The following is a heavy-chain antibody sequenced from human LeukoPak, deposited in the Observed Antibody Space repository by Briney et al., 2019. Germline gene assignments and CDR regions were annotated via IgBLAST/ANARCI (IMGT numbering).Heavy chain of an antibody. CDR3: ARVSYGGSHAGDYFDY. V-gene: IGHV4-31*03. D-gene: IGHD4-17*01. CDR1: GGSISSGGYY. CDR2: IYYSGST. J-gene: IGHJ4*02. Sequence: SETLSLTCTVSGGSISSGGYYWSWIRQHPGKGLEWIGYIYYSGSTYYNPSLKSRVTISVDMSKNQFSLKLSSVTAADTAVYYCARVSYGGSHAGDYFDYWGQGTLVTVSS.